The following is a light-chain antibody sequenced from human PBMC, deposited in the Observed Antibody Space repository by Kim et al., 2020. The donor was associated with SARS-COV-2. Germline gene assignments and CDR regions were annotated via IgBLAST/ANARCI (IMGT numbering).Light chain of an antibody. CDR1: QSVSSN. CDR2: GAS. V-gene: IGKV3-15*01. J-gene: IGKJ2*01. CDR3: QQYNNWPPYT. Sequence: VSPWERAALSCRASQSVSSNFAWYQQKPGQAPRLLIYGASTRATGIPARFSGSGSGTEFTLTISSLQSEDFAVYYCQQYNNWPPYTFGQGTKLEI.